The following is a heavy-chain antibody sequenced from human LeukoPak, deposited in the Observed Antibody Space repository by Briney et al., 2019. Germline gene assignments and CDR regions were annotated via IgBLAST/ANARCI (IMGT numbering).Heavy chain of an antibody. Sequence: GGSLRLSCAASGFTFSSYAMGWVRQAPGKGLEWVSGITGSGGSTYYADSVKGRFTISRDNSKNTLFLQMNSLRAEDTAVYYCAKDHESDGYPCLDHWGLGTLVTVSS. CDR2: ITGSGGST. V-gene: IGHV3-23*01. CDR3: AKDHESDGYPCLDH. J-gene: IGHJ4*02. D-gene: IGHD3-22*01. CDR1: GFTFSSYA.